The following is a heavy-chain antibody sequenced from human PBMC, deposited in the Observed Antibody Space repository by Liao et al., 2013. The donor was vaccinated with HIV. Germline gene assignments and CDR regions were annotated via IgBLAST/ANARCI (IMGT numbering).Heavy chain of an antibody. V-gene: IGHV4-39*07. D-gene: IGHD3-10*01. Sequence: QLQLQESGPGLVKPSETLSLTCTVSGGSISSSSYYWGWIRQPPGKGLEWIGSIYYSGSTNYNPSLKSRVTISVDTSKNQFSLKVSSVTAADTAVYYCAGAGWAKRGYYFDYWGQGTLVTVSS. CDR1: GGSISSSSYY. CDR2: IYYSGST. CDR3: AGAGWAKRGYYFDY. J-gene: IGHJ4*02.